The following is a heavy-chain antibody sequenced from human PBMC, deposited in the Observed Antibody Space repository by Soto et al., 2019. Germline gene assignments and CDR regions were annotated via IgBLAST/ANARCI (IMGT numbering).Heavy chain of an antibody. V-gene: IGHV1-2*04. J-gene: IGHJ4*02. CDR3: ARSPPYYYDSSGYSYYFDY. D-gene: IGHD3-22*01. Sequence: QVQLVQSGAEVKKPGASEKVSCKASGYTFTGYYMHWVRQAPGQGLEWMGWINPNSGGTNYAQKFQGWVTMTRDTSISTAYMELSRLRSDDTAVYYCARSPPYYYDSSGYSYYFDYWGQGTLVTVSS. CDR2: INPNSGGT. CDR1: GYTFTGYY.